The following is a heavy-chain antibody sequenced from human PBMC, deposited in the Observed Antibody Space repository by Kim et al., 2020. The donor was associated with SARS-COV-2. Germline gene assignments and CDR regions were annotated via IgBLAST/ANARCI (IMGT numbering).Heavy chain of an antibody. CDR3: ARDFGGGDCYLDY. D-gene: IGHD2-21*01. Sequence: YADAVKGRFTISRDNSKNTLYLQMNSLRAEDTAVYYCARDFGGGDCYLDYWGQGTLVTVSS. V-gene: IGHV3-30*01. J-gene: IGHJ4*02.